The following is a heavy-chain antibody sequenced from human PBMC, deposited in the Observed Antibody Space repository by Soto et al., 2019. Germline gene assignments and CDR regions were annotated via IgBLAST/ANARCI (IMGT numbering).Heavy chain of an antibody. CDR1: GGTFSSYA. V-gene: IGHV1-69*12. CDR2: IIPIFGTA. Sequence: QVQLVQSGAEVKKPGSSVKVSCKASGGTFSSYAISWVRQAPGQGLEWMGGIIPIFGTANYAQKFQGRVTITADESTSTAYMELSSLRSEDTAVYYCASTGIVGAPAVFGYFDLWGRGTLVTVSS. D-gene: IGHD1-26*01. J-gene: IGHJ2*01. CDR3: ASTGIVGAPAVFGYFDL.